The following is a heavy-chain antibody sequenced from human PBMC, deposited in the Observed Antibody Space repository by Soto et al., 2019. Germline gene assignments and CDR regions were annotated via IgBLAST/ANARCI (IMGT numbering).Heavy chain of an antibody. CDR1: GYTLTELS. V-gene: IGHV1-24*01. CDR3: ARGGYSGYDSDY. CDR2: IDPEDGET. D-gene: IGHD5-12*01. J-gene: IGHJ4*02. Sequence: ASVKVSCKVSGYTLTELSMHWVRQAPGKGLEWMGGIDPEDGETSYAQKFQGRVTMTRNTSISTAYMELSSLRSEDTAVYYCARGGYSGYDSDYWGQGTLVTVSS.